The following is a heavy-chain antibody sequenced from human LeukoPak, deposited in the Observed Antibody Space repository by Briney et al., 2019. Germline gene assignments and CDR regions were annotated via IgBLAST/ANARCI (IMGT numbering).Heavy chain of an antibody. CDR1: GGSISNNDHF. J-gene: IGHJ4*02. D-gene: IGHD3-10*02. CDR3: AKHVGACSWDY. V-gene: IGHV4-30-2*01. CDR2: IYNSGTT. Sequence: SETLSLTCAVSGGSISNNDHFWDWLRQPLGKGLEWIGYIYNSGTTYYHPSLARRLTITVDTSKNHFSMAVNSVTAAAPAVHYCAKHVGACSWDYWGQGTLVTASS.